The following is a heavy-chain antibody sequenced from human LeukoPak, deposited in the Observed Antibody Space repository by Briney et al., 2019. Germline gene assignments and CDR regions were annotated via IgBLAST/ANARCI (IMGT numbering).Heavy chain of an antibody. CDR3: ARRSLGYYGMDV. CDR2: IYYSGST. D-gene: IGHD7-27*01. CDR1: GGSISSYY. J-gene: IGHJ6*02. Sequence: PSETLSPTCTVSGGSISSYYWSWIRQPPGKGLEWIGYIYYSGSTNYNPSLKSRVTISVDTSKNQFSLKLSSVTAADTAVYYCARRSLGYYGMDVWGQGTTVTVSS. V-gene: IGHV4-59*08.